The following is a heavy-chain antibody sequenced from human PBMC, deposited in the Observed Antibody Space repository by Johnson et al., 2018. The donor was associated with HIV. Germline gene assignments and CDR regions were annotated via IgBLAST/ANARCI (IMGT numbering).Heavy chain of an antibody. CDR3: ARDGGHYYDSSGAFD. CDR1: GFTVSSIY. D-gene: IGHD3-22*01. J-gene: IGHJ3*01. CDR2: ISWDGGST. Sequence: VQLVESGGGLVQPGGSLKLSCAASGFTVSSIYMSWVRQAPGKGLEWVSLISWDGGSTYYADSVKGRFTISRDNSKNSLYLQMNSLRAEDTALYYCARDGGHYYDSSGAFD. V-gene: IGHV3-43D*03.